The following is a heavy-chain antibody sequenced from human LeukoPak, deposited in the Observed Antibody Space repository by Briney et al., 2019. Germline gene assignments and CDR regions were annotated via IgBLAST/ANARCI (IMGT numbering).Heavy chain of an antibody. CDR2: IILIFGTA. V-gene: IGHV1-69*13. Sequence: SVKVSCKASGGTFSSYAISWVRQAPGQGLEWMGGIILIFGTANYAQKFQGRVTITADESTSTAYMELSSLRSEDTAVYYCAREGSYGDHRGYNWFDPWGQGTLVTVSS. CDR1: GGTFSSYA. D-gene: IGHD4-17*01. J-gene: IGHJ5*02. CDR3: AREGSYGDHRGYNWFDP.